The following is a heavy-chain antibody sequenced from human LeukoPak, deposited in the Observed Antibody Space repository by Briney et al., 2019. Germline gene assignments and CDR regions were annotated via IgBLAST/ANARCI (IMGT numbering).Heavy chain of an antibody. CDR2: ISGSGDTT. CDR1: RFTFSSYD. V-gene: IGHV3-23*01. D-gene: IGHD5-18*01. Sequence: GGSLRLPCAASRFTFSSYDMTWVRQAPGKGLEWVSSISGSGDTTDYPDSVKGRFIISRDNSKNTLYLQMNSLRAEDTAVYYCAKDFKKQLWDESWFGPWGQGTLVIVSS. J-gene: IGHJ5*02. CDR3: AKDFKKQLWDESWFGP.